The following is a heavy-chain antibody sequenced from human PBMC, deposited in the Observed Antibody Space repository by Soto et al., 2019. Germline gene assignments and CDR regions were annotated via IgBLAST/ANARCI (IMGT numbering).Heavy chain of an antibody. V-gene: IGHV1-69*13. Sequence: SVKVSCKASGGTFSSYAISWVRQAPGQGLEWMGGIIPIFGTANYAQKFQGRVTITADESTSTAYMELSSLRSEDTAVYYCARSQPNVDIVATTYYGMDVWGQGTTVTVSS. CDR1: GGTFSSYA. D-gene: IGHD5-12*01. CDR2: IIPIFGTA. J-gene: IGHJ6*02. CDR3: ARSQPNVDIVATTYYGMDV.